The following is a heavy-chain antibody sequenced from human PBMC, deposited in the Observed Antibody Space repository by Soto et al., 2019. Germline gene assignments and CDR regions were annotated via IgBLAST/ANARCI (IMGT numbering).Heavy chain of an antibody. J-gene: IGHJ4*02. V-gene: IGHV1-18*01. CDR3: ARDRVPKSSGYFPFDY. D-gene: IGHD3-22*01. CDR1: GYTFISYG. CDR2: ISTFNGKT. Sequence: QVQLVQSGAEVKKPGASVKVSCKASGYTFISYGISWVRQAPGQGLEWMGWISTFNGKTNYAQNVQGRVTMTTDTSTTTAYMELRSLKSHDTAVYYCARDRVPKSSGYFPFDYWGQGTLVTVSS.